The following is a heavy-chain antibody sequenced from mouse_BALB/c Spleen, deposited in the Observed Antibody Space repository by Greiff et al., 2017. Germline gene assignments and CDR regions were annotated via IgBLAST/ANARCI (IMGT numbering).Heavy chain of an antibody. CDR3: ARGRGYEAWFAY. V-gene: IGHV5-6-5*01. CDR1: GFTFSSYA. Sequence: EVQLMESGGGLVKPGGSLKLSCAASGFTFSSYAMSWVRQTPEKRLEWVASISSGGSTYYPDSVKGRFTIARDNARNILYLQMSSLRSEDTAMYYGARGRGYEAWFAYWGQGTLVTVSA. J-gene: IGHJ3*01. CDR2: ISSGGST. D-gene: IGHD1-2*01.